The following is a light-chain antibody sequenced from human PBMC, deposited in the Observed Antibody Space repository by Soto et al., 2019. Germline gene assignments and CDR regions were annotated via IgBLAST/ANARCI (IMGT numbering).Light chain of an antibody. CDR1: SSNIGSNY. J-gene: IGLJ2*01. CDR3: AAWDDTLSCPV. Sequence: QSVLTQPPSASGTPGQRVTISCSGSSSNIGSNYVYWYQQLPGTAPKLLIYTNNQRPSGVPDRFSGSRSCTSASLAIIGLRSEDEADYYCAAWDDTLSCPVFGGGTKLTVL. V-gene: IGLV1-47*02. CDR2: TNN.